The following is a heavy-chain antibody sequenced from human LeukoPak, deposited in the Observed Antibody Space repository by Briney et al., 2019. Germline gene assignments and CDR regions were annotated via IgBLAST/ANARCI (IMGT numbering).Heavy chain of an antibody. J-gene: IGHJ6*03. V-gene: IGHV1-8*01. CDR1: GYTFTSYD. CDR2: MNPNSGNT. D-gene: IGHD4-17*01. Sequence: GASVKVSCKASGYTFTSYDINWVRQATGQGLEWMGWMNPNSGNTGYAQKFQGRVTMTRDMSTSTVYMELSSLRSEDTAVYYCAREKRGYGDSKSYYYYYYMDVWGKGTTVTVSS. CDR3: AREKRGYGDSKSYYYYYYMDV.